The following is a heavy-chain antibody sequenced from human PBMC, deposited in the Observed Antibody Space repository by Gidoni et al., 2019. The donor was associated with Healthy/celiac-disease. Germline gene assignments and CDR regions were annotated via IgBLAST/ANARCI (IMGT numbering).Heavy chain of an antibody. J-gene: IGHJ4*02. CDR2: IYYSGST. CDR1: GGSISSGGYY. Sequence: QVQLQESGPGLVKPSQPLSLTCTVSGGSISSGGYYWSWIRQPPGKGLEWMGYIYYSGSTYYNPSLKSRVTISVDTSKNQFSLKLSSVTAADTAVYYCASADYRTNYFDYWGQGTLVTVSS. D-gene: IGHD4-4*01. CDR3: ASADYRTNYFDY. V-gene: IGHV4-31*03.